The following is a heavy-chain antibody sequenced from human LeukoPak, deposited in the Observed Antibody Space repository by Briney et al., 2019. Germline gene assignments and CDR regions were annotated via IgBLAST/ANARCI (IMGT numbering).Heavy chain of an antibody. V-gene: IGHV3-66*01. J-gene: IGHJ2*01. CDR1: GFTVSSNY. CDR3: ARGDGDPRQWYFDL. Sequence: GGSLRLSCAASGFTVSSNYMSWVRQAPGKGLEWVSVIYSGGSTYYADSVKGRFTISRDNSKNTLYLQINSLRAEDTAVYYCARGDGDPRQWYFDLWGRGTLVTVSS. CDR2: IYSGGST. D-gene: IGHD4-17*01.